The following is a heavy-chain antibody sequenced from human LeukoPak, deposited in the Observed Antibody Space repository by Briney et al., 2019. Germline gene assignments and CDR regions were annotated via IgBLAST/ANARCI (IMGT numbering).Heavy chain of an antibody. Sequence: GGSLRLSCAASGFTFSKSWMSWVRQAPGQGLEWVSAIDASGSDTYYTDSVKGRFTISRDNSKNTVYLQMNSLRVEDTAVYYCADYRKPQGLDYWGQGTLVTVSS. J-gene: IGHJ4*02. CDR3: ADYRKPQGLDY. CDR1: GFTFSKSW. V-gene: IGHV3-23*01. D-gene: IGHD1-14*01. CDR2: IDASGSDT.